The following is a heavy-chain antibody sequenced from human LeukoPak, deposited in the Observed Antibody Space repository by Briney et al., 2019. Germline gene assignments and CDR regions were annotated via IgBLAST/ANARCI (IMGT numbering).Heavy chain of an antibody. Sequence: SQTLSLTCAVSGGSISSGGYSWSWIRQPPGKGLEWIGYIYYSGSTYYNPSLKSRVTISVDTSKNQFSLKLSSVTAADTAVYYCARRGQWLVTRGYFQHWGQGTLVTVSS. CDR2: IYYSGST. D-gene: IGHD6-19*01. CDR1: GGSISSGGYS. J-gene: IGHJ1*01. V-gene: IGHV4-30-4*07. CDR3: ARRGQWLVTRGYFQH.